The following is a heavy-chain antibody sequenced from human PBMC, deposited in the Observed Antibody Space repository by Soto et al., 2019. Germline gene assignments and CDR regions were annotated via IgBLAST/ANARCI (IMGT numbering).Heavy chain of an antibody. Sequence: PGESLRLSCAASGFSFSDYAMHWVRQAPGKGTEWVAVISYDGTNKYYAESVKGRFTIYRDDSKKTLDLQMNSLRAEDTAVYFCARDGRDFWKGYYTAYWFDTWGQGTLVTVSS. CDR3: ARDGRDFWKGYYTAYWFDT. CDR2: ISYDGTNK. D-gene: IGHD3-3*01. CDR1: GFSFSDYA. J-gene: IGHJ5*02. V-gene: IGHV3-30*04.